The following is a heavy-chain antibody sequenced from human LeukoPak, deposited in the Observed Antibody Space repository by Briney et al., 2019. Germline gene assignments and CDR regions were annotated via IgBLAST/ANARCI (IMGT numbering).Heavy chain of an antibody. CDR2: MYNSGST. V-gene: IGHV4-59*01. CDR3: ARGIESYGDYGY. Sequence: SETLSLTCTVSGGSISGSYWSWIRQPPGKGLEWIAYMYNSGSTNYIPSLKSRVTISIDTSKNQFSLKLSSLTAADTAIYYCARGIESYGDYGYWGQGILVTVSS. J-gene: IGHJ4*02. CDR1: GGSISGSY. D-gene: IGHD4-17*01.